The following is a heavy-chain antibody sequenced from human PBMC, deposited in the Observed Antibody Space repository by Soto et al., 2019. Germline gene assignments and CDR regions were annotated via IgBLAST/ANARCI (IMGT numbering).Heavy chain of an antibody. Sequence: SSETLSLSCTVAWGSSSNHGGSLIRQPQGKGLGLIWFIYYSGSTYYTPSLKSRVTISVDTSKNQFSLKLSSVTAADTAVYYCARVVSEDYDFWSGYYTGDYYYYYMDVWGKGTTVTVSS. D-gene: IGHD3-3*01. CDR2: IYYSGST. CDR1: WGSSSNHG. V-gene: IGHV4-59*11. J-gene: IGHJ6*03. CDR3: ARVVSEDYDFWSGYYTGDYYYYYMDV.